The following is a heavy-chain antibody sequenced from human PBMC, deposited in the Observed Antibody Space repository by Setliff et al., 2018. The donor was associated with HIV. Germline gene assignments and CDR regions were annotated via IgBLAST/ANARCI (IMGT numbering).Heavy chain of an antibody. CDR3: ARPGSSSYYYAMNV. CDR1: GGSISSHY. D-gene: IGHD3-10*01. Sequence: PSETLSLTCSFSGGSISSHYWSWIRQTPWKGLEWIGTIYNAGRISYNPSLRSRVTFSVDTSKNQFSLNLRSVTAADTAVYYCARPGSSSYYYAMNVWGQGTTVTVSS. J-gene: IGHJ6*02. V-gene: IGHV4-59*11. CDR2: IYNAGRI.